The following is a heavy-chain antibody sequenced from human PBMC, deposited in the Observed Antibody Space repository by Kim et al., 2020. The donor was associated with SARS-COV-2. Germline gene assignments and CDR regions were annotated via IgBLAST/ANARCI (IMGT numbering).Heavy chain of an antibody. CDR1: GFTFSSYS. Sequence: GGSLRLSCAASGFTFSSYSMNWVRQAPGKGLEWVSSISISSSYIYYADSVKGRFTISRDNAKNSLYLQMNSLRAEDTAVYYCARKRRGWDPIDYWGQGTLVTVSS. D-gene: IGHD1-26*01. CDR2: ISISSSYI. V-gene: IGHV3-21*01. J-gene: IGHJ4*02. CDR3: ARKRRGWDPIDY.